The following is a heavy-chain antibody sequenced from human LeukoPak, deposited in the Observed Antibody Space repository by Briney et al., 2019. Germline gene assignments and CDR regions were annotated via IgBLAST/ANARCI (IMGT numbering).Heavy chain of an antibody. CDR3: ARGVYCSSTSCYPDAFDI. D-gene: IGHD2-2*01. V-gene: IGHV4-61*02. J-gene: IGHJ3*02. CDR2: IYTSGST. CDR1: GGSISSGSYY. Sequence: PSQTLSLTCTVSGGSISSGSYYWSWIRQPAGQGLEWIGRIYTSGSTNYNPSLKSRVTISVDTSKNQFSLKLSSVTAADTAVYYCARGVYCSSTSCYPDAFDIWGQGTMVTVSS.